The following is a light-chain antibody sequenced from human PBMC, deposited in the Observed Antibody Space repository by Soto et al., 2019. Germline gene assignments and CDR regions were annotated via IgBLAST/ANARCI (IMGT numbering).Light chain of an antibody. V-gene: IGKV3-15*01. Sequence: EIVMTQSPATLSVSPGERATLSCRASETVNNNLAWFQQKPGQAPRPLIYDASTRATGVPARFSGSGSGTEFTLTISSLQSEDFAVYYCQQHNNWPTFGQGTKVDIK. CDR2: DAS. J-gene: IGKJ1*01. CDR3: QQHNNWPT. CDR1: ETVNNN.